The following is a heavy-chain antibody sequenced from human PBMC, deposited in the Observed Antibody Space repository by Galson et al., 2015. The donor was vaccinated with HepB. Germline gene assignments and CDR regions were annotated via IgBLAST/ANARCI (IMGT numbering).Heavy chain of an antibody. CDR3: AKDRKIKLSSTDRLRFLEWLLSYKSAFDY. V-gene: IGHV3-23*01. CDR2: ISGSGGST. D-gene: IGHD3-3*01. CDR1: GFTFSSYA. J-gene: IGHJ4*02. Sequence: SLRLSCAASGFTFSSYAMSWVRQAPGKGLEWVSAISGSGGSTYYADSVKGRFTISRDNSKNTLYLQMNSLRAGDTAVYYCAKDRKIKLSSTDRLRFLEWLLSYKSAFDYWGQGTLVTVSS.